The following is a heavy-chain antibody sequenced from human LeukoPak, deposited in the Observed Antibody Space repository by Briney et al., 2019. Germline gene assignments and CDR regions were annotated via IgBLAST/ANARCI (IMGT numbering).Heavy chain of an antibody. CDR3: ARDLVTVTKGFDI. V-gene: IGHV4-59*02. Sequence: PSETLSLTCTVSGTFVSGFYWTWIRQSPGKGLEWIGYISYIGNTNYNPSLKSRVTISIDTSKNQFSLKLRSVTAADTAVYYCARDLVTVTKGFDIWGQGTMVSVSS. CDR1: GTFVSGFY. J-gene: IGHJ3*02. D-gene: IGHD4-17*01. CDR2: ISYIGNT.